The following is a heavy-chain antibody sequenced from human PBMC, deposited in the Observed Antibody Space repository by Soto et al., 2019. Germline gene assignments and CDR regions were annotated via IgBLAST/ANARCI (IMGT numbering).Heavy chain of an antibody. J-gene: IGHJ6*02. V-gene: IGHV1-18*01. CDR3: ARLLGPLFDYYGMDV. CDR2: ISAYNGNT. D-gene: IGHD3-16*01. Sequence: GASVKVSCKASGYTFTSYGISWVRQAPGQGLEWMGWISAYNGNTNYAQKLQGRVTMTTDTSTSTAYMELRSLRSDDTAVYYCARLLGPLFDYYGMDVWGQGTTVTVSS. CDR1: GYTFTSYG.